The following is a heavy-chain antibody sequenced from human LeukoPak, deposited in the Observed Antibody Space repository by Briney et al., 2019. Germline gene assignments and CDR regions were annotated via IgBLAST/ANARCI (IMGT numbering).Heavy chain of an antibody. Sequence: SETLSLTCNVSGGPIGGHTLYWDWIRQPPGKGLEWIATIYYNGNTFYNPSLRSRVALSIDMSKSQFSLHLSSVTAADTAVYYCARLTALAGHRGAFDIWGPGTLVTVSS. J-gene: IGHJ3*02. CDR3: ARLTALAGHRGAFDI. D-gene: IGHD6-19*01. CDR1: GGPIGGHTLY. V-gene: IGHV4-39*01. CDR2: IYYNGNT.